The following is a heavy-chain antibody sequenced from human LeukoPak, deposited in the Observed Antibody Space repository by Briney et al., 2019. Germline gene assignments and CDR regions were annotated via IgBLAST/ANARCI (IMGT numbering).Heavy chain of an antibody. D-gene: IGHD2/OR15-2a*01. J-gene: IGHJ4*02. V-gene: IGHV3-30*03. CDR1: GFTFSSYG. CDR2: ISSDGSSK. CDR3: ARGENSKTYPVSGY. Sequence: GKSLRLSCVASGFTFSSYGMHWVRQAPGKGMEWVAVISSDGSSKYYIDSVKGRDTIARDNSKNTLYLQMNSLRDEDTAVYYCARGENSKTYPVSGYWGQGTLVTVSS.